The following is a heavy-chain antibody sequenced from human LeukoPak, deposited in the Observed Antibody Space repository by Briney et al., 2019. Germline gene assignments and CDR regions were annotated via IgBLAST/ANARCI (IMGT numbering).Heavy chain of an antibody. J-gene: IGHJ6*02. CDR3: HMGEDGYNGNYGMDV. Sequence: GSSVKVSCKASGGTFSSYAISWVRQAPGQGLEWMGRISPIAGIVNYAQKFQGRVTIIADKSTSTAYMELSSLRSVDTAVYYCHMGEDGYNGNYGMDVWGQGTTVTVSS. CDR1: GGTFSSYA. CDR2: ISPIAGIV. V-gene: IGHV1-69*04. D-gene: IGHD5-24*01.